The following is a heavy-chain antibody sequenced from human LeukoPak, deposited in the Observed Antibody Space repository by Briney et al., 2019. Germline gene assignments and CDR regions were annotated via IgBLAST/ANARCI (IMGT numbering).Heavy chain of an antibody. CDR2: IYYSGST. CDR1: GGSFSGYY. D-gene: IGHD4-11*01. CDR3: ARTATVTTGSSGREYYYYGMDV. Sequence: SETLSLTCAVYGGSFSGYYWSWIRQHPGKGLEWIGYIYYSGSTYYNPSLKSRVTISVDTSKNQFSLKLSSVTAADTAVYYCARTATVTTGSSGREYYYYGMDVWGQGTTVTVSS. J-gene: IGHJ6*02. V-gene: IGHV4-31*11.